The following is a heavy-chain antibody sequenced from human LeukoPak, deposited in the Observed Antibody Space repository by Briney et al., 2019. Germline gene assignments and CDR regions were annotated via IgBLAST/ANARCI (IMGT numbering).Heavy chain of an antibody. D-gene: IGHD6-13*01. CDR2: ISAYNGNT. V-gene: IGHV1-18*01. J-gene: IGHJ6*03. CDR1: GYTFTSYG. CDR3: ARTYSSSWDYYYYYMDV. Sequence: ASVKVSCKASGYTFTSYGISWVRQAPGQGLEWMGWISAYNGNTNYAQKLQGRVTMTTDTSTSTAYMELRSLRSDDTAVYYCARTYSSSWDYYYYYMDVWGTGTTVTVSS.